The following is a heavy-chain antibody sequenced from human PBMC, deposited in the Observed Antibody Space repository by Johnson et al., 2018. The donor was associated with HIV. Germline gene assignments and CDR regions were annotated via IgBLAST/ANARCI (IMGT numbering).Heavy chain of an antibody. CDR3: ASEYSYGSHDAFDI. D-gene: IGHD5-18*01. V-gene: IGHV3-30-3*01. CDR1: GFTFSSYA. CDR2: ISYDGSNK. J-gene: IGHJ3*02. Sequence: QVQVLESGGGVVQPGRSLRLSCAASGFTFSSYAMHWVRQAPGKGLEWVAVISYDGSNKYYADSVKGRFTISRDNSKNTLYLQMNSLRAEDTAVYYCASEYSYGSHDAFDIWGQGTMVTVSS.